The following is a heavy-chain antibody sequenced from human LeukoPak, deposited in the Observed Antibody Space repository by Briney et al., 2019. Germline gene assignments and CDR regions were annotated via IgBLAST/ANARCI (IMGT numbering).Heavy chain of an antibody. CDR3: ARWALGRLDYYYYYMDV. J-gene: IGHJ6*03. CDR1: GFTFSSYE. CDR2: ISSSGSTI. D-gene: IGHD3-16*01. V-gene: IGHV3-48*03. Sequence: GGSLRLSCAASGFTFSSYEMNWVRQAPAKGLEWVSYISSSGSTIYYADSVKGRFTISRDNAKNSLYLQMNSLRAEDTAVYYCARWALGRLDYYYYYMDVWGKGTTVTISS.